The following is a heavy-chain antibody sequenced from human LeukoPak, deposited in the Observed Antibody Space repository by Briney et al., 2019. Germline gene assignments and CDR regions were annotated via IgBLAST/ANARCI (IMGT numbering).Heavy chain of an antibody. J-gene: IGHJ3*02. CDR1: GFTFSSCA. D-gene: IGHD3-10*01. CDR3: ARKNYYGSGRRAFDI. CDR2: ISGSGGST. V-gene: IGHV3-23*01. Sequence: GRSLRLSCAASGFTFSSCAMHWVRQAPGKGLEWVSAISGSGGSTYYADSVKGRFTISRDNSKNTLYLQMNSLRAEDTAVYYCARKNYYGSGRRAFDIWGQGTMVTVSS.